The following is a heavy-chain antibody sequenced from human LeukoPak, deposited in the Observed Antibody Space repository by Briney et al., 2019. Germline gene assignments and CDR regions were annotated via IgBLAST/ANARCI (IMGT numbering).Heavy chain of an antibody. CDR3: AREIVVTATTRPFDY. V-gene: IGHV4-34*01. D-gene: IGHD2-21*02. CDR2: INHSGST. CDR1: GGSFRGYY. Sequence: PSETLSLTCAVCGGSFRGYYWSWIRQPPGKGLEWIGEINHSGSTNYNPSLKSRVTISVDTSKSQFFLKLSSVTAADTAVYYCAREIVVTATTRPFDYWGQGTLVTVSS. J-gene: IGHJ4*02.